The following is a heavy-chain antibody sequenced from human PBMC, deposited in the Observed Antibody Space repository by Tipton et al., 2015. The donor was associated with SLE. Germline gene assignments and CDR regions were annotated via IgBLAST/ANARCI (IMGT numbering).Heavy chain of an antibody. CDR3: ARAHYNFWNWFDS. D-gene: IGHD3-3*01. CDR2: TYNTETT. Sequence: TLSLTCTVSGDSIGNYYWTWIRQPPGRGLEWIGYTYNTETTRYNPALKSRVIISVDTSRNQFSLKVTSVTAADTAVYYCARAHYNFWNWFDSWGQGILVTVSS. J-gene: IGHJ5*01. CDR1: GDSIGNYY. V-gene: IGHV4-59*01.